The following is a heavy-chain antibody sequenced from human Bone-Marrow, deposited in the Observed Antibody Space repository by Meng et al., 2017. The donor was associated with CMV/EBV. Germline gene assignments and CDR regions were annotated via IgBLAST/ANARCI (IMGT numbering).Heavy chain of an antibody. V-gene: IGHV1-2*02. J-gene: IGHJ5*02. CDR2: INPNSGGT. D-gene: IGHD2-2*01. Sequence: ASVKVSCKASGYTFTGYYMHWVRQAPGQGLEWMGWINPNSGGTNYAQKFQGRVTMTRDTSISTAYMELSRLRSDDTAVYYCARDLLDCSSTSCQAAFDPWGQGPLVTISS. CDR1: GYTFTGYY. CDR3: ARDLLDCSSTSCQAAFDP.